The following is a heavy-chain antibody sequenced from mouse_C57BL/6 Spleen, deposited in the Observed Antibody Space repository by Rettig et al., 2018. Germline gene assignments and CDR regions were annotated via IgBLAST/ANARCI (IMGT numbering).Heavy chain of an antibody. V-gene: IGHV2-6*03. CDR1: SLTSYG. D-gene: IGHD2-5*01. Sequence: SLTSYGVHWVRQPPGKGLEWLVVIWSDGSTTYNSALKSRLSISKDNSKSQVFLKMNSLQTDDTAMYYCARESNWNYAMDYWGQGTSVTVSS. CDR3: ARESNWNYAMDY. J-gene: IGHJ4*01. CDR2: IWSDGST.